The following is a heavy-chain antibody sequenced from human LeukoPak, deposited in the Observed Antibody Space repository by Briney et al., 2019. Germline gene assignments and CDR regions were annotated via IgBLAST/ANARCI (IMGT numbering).Heavy chain of an antibody. J-gene: IGHJ4*02. CDR2: INHSGST. CDR1: GGSFSGYY. V-gene: IGHV4-34*01. CDR3: ARSTGYYYYFDY. D-gene: IGHD3-22*01. Sequence: PSETLSLTCAVYGGSFSGYYWSWIRQPPGKGLEWIGEINHSGSTNYNPSLKSRVTISVDTSKNQFSLKLSSVTAADTAVYYRARSTGYYYYFDYWGQGTLVTVSS.